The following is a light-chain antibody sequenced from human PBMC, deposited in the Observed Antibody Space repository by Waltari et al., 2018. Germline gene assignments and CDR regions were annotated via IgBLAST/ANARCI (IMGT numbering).Light chain of an antibody. Sequence: QSALTQPASVSGSPGQSITISCTGTSSDVGGYNYVSWYQQHPGKAPKLMIYDVSNRPSGVSNRCSGSKSGNTASLTISGLQAEDEADYYCSSYTSSSTLEWVFGGGTKLTVL. J-gene: IGLJ3*02. CDR3: SSYTSSSTLEWV. CDR1: SSDVGGYNY. V-gene: IGLV2-14*03. CDR2: DVS.